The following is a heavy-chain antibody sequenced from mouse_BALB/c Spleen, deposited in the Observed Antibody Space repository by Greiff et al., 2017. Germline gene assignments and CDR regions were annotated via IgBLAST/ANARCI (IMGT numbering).Heavy chain of an antibody. CDR2: ILPGSGST. CDR1: GYTFSSYW. J-gene: IGHJ4*01. D-gene: IGHD1-2*01. V-gene: IGHV1-9*01. CDR3: ARNYYGYVYYYAMDY. Sequence: QVQLQQSGAELMKPGASVKISCKATGYTFSSYWIEWVKQRPGHGLEWIGEILPGSGSTNYNEKFKGKATFTADTSSNTAYMQLSSLTSEDSAVYYCARNYYGYVYYYAMDYWGQGTSVTVSS.